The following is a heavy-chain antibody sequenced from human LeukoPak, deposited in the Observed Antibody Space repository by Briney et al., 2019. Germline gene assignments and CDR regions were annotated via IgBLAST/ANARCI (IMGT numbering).Heavy chain of an antibody. CDR3: AKGYYFDILSGYSSLDS. D-gene: IGHD3-9*01. CDR2: INADGSEK. CDR1: GFTFRGHW. J-gene: IGHJ4*02. V-gene: IGHV3-7*01. Sequence: GGSLRLSCAASGFTFRGHWMSWARQAPGKGLEWVANINADGSEKFYVDSMKGRFSISRDNAENSVSLQMSSLRGEDTAAYYCAKGYYFDILSGYSSLDSWGQGTLVTVSS.